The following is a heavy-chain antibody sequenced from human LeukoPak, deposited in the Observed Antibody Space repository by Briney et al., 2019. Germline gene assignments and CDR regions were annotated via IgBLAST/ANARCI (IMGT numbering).Heavy chain of an antibody. CDR1: GHTLTDLS. Sequence: GASVKVSSTVSGHTLTDLSTHWVRQTPGGGLEWMGGLDPEDGETIYAQTFQGRVTMTEDTTTDTAYMELSSLRSEDTAVYYCATGGIYSLLYYWGQGTLVTVSS. CDR3: ATGGIYSLLYY. J-gene: IGHJ4*02. CDR2: LDPEDGET. V-gene: IGHV1-24*01. D-gene: IGHD1-26*01.